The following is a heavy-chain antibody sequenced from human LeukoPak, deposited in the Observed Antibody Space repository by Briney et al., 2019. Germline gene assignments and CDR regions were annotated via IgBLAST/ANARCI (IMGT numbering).Heavy chain of an antibody. V-gene: IGHV3-30*02. J-gene: IGHJ4*02. CDR2: IRYDGSNK. CDR3: AKPVPNWNDEATFDY. D-gene: IGHD1-1*01. Sequence: GGSLRLSCAASGFTFSSYGMHWVRQAPGKGLEWVAFIRYDGSNKYYADSVKGRFTTSRDNSKNTLYLQMNSLRAEDTAVYYCAKPVPNWNDEATFDYWGQGTLVTVSS. CDR1: GFTFSSYG.